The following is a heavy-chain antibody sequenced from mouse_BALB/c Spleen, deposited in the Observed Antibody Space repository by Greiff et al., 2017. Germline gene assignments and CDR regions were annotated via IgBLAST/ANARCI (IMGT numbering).Heavy chain of an antibody. Sequence: EVKLMESGGGLVQPGGSRKLSCAASGFTFSSFGMHWVRQAPEKGLEWVAYISSGSSTIYYADTVKGRFTISRDNPKNTLFLQMTSLRSEDTAMYYCARSGTLYYLDYWGQGTTLTVSS. CDR2: ISSGSSTI. D-gene: IGHD2-1*01. CDR3: ARSGTLYYLDY. CDR1: GFTFSSFG. J-gene: IGHJ2*01. V-gene: IGHV5-17*02.